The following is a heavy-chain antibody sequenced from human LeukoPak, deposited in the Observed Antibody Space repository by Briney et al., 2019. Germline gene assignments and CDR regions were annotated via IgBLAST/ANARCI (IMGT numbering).Heavy chain of an antibody. CDR3: ATQPYYYGSGSYGEYFDY. CDR2: ISAYNGNT. V-gene: IGHV1-18*01. CDR1: GYTFTNYG. Sequence: GASVKVSCKASGYTFTNYGFTWVRQAPGQGLEWMGWISAYNGNTDYAQKLQGRVTMTTDTSTSTAYMELRSLRSDDTAVYYCATQPYYYGSGSYGEYFDYWGQGTLVTVSS. D-gene: IGHD3-10*01. J-gene: IGHJ4*02.